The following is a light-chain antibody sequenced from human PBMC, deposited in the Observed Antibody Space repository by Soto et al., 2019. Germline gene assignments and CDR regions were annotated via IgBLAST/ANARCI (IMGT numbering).Light chain of an antibody. CDR3: QQRSNWPPGVT. CDR1: QSVSSY. CDR2: GAS. V-gene: IGKV3-11*01. Sequence: PGERATLSCRASQSVSSYLAWYQQKPGQAPRLLILGASSRATGIPARFSGSGSGTDFTLTISSLEPEEFAVYYCQQRSNWPPGVTLGGGTKVDIK. J-gene: IGKJ4*01.